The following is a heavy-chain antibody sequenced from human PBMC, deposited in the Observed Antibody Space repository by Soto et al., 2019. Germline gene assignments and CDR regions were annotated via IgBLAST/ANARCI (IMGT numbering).Heavy chain of an antibody. J-gene: IGHJ1*01. CDR3: AKGIESEYYYDTSGEYFQH. CDR1: GFTFSSYA. V-gene: IGHV3-23*01. CDR2: ISGSGGST. Sequence: GGSLRLSCAASGFTFSSYAMSWVRQAPGKWLEWVSAISGSGGSTYYADSVKGRFTISRDNSKNTLYLQMNSLRAEDTAVYYCAKGIESEYYYDTSGEYFQHWGQGXLVTVYS. D-gene: IGHD3-22*01.